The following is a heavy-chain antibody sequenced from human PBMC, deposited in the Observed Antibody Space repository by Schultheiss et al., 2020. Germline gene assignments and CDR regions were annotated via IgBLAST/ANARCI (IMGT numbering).Heavy chain of an antibody. D-gene: IGHD1-26*01. V-gene: IGHV1-18*01. Sequence: ASVKVSCKASGYTFTSYGISWVRQAPGQGLEWMGWISAYNGNTNYAQKLQGRVTMTTDTSTSTAYMELRSLRSDDTAVYYCARDYSGSYCMSDYYYCGMDVWGQGTTITVSS. CDR1: GYTFTSYG. J-gene: IGHJ6*02. CDR2: ISAYNGNT. CDR3: ARDYSGSYCMSDYYYCGMDV.